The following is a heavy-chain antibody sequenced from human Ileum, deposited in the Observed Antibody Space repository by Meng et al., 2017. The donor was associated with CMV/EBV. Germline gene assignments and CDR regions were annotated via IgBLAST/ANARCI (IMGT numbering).Heavy chain of an antibody. CDR2: IRASNGHT. CDR1: GYTFTSSG. V-gene: IGHV1-18*01. CDR3: ARDYHYIYDY. D-gene: IGHD4-11*01. Sequence: ASVKVSCKASGYTFTSSGISWVRQAPGQGLEWMGWIRASNGHTNYPQKFQGRVTVTTDTSTSTAYMELRSLRSDDTAVYYCARDYHYIYDYWGQGTLVTVSS. J-gene: IGHJ4*02.